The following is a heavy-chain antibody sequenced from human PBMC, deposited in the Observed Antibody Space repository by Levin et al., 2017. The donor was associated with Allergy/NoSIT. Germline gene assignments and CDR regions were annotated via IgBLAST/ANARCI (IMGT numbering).Heavy chain of an antibody. V-gene: IGHV3-21*01. CDR2: ISSSSSYI. Sequence: GGSLRLSCAASGFTFSSYSMNWVRQAPGKGLEWVSSISSSSSYIYYADSVKGRFTISRDNAKNSLYLQMNSLRAEDTAVYYCARDCSKWELRAFDIWGQGTMVTVSS. CDR3: ARDCSKWELRAFDI. D-gene: IGHD1-26*01. CDR1: GFTFSSYS. J-gene: IGHJ3*02.